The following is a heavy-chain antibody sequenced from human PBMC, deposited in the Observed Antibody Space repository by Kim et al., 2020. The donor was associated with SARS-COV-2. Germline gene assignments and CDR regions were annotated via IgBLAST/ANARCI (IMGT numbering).Heavy chain of an antibody. Sequence: GESLKISCKGSGYSFPTFWIGWVRQMPGKGLEWMGIIYPGDSDTRYSPSFQGQVTISADKSISTAYLQWSSLKASDTAMYYCARRAPVMWGDVQYQFDYWGQGTLVTVSS. D-gene: IGHD2-2*01. CDR2: IYPGDSDT. J-gene: IGHJ4*02. CDR1: GYSFPTFW. CDR3: ARRAPVMWGDVQYQFDY. V-gene: IGHV5-51*01.